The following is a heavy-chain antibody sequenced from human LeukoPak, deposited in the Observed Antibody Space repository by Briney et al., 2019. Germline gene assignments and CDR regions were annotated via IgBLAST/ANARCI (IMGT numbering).Heavy chain of an antibody. CDR2: INAGNGNT. CDR1: GYTFTSYA. J-gene: IGHJ4*02. V-gene: IGHV1-3*01. CDR3: ARSYYDFWSGDTYYFDY. Sequence: GASVKVSCKASGYTFTSYAMHWVRQAPGQRLEWMGWINAGNGNTKYSQKFQGRVTITRDTSASTAYMELSSLRSEDTAVYYCARSYYDFWSGDTYYFDYWGQGTLVTVSS. D-gene: IGHD3-3*01.